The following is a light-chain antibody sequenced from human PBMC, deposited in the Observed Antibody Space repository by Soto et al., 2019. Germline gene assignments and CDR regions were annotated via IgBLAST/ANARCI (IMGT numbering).Light chain of an antibody. J-gene: IGLJ2*01. CDR3: GTWDSSLSEGV. Sequence: QSVLTQPPSVSAAPGQKVTISCSGSSSNIGNNYVSWYQQLPGKAPKLLIYENNKRPSGIPDRFSGSKSGTSATLGITGLQTGDEADYYCGTWDSSLSEGVFGGGTKLTVL. CDR2: ENN. CDR1: SSNIGNNY. V-gene: IGLV1-51*02.